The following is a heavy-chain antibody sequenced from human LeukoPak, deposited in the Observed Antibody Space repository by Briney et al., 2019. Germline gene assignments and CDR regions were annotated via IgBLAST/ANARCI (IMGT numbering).Heavy chain of an antibody. J-gene: IGHJ6*03. D-gene: IGHD4-17*01. CDR1: GFTFDDYG. Sequence: GGSLRLSCAASGFTFDDYGMSWVHQAPGKGLEWVSGINWNGGSTGYADSVKGRFTISRDNAKNSLYLQMNSLRAEDTALYYCARANGDLYYYYYYMDVWGKGTTVTVSS. V-gene: IGHV3-20*04. CDR3: ARANGDLYYYYYYMDV. CDR2: INWNGGST.